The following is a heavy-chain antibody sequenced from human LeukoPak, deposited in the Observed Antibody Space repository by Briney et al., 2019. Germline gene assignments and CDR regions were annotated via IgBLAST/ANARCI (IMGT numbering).Heavy chain of an antibody. CDR3: ASWLLWFGESEGAFDI. D-gene: IGHD3-10*01. J-gene: IGHJ3*02. CDR2: ISSSSSYI. Sequence: PGGSLRLSCAASGFTFSSYSMNWVRQAPGKGLEWVSSISSSSSYIYYADSVKGRFTISRDNAKNSLYLQMNSLRAEDTAVYYCASWLLWFGESEGAFDIWGQGTMVTVSS. V-gene: IGHV3-21*01. CDR1: GFTFSSYS.